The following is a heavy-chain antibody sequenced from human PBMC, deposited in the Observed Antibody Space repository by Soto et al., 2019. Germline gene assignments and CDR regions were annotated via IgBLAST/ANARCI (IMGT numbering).Heavy chain of an antibody. D-gene: IGHD6-13*01. CDR1: GGSFSGYY. V-gene: IGHV4-34*01. CDR2: INHSGST. Sequence: QVQLQQWGAGLLKPSETLSLTCAVYGGSFSGYYWSWIRQPPGKGLEWIGEINHSGSTNYNPSLKSRVTISVDTSKNQFSLKLSSVTAADTAVYYCARGVQSSPAQSDAFDIWGQGTMVTVSS. J-gene: IGHJ3*02. CDR3: ARGVQSSPAQSDAFDI.